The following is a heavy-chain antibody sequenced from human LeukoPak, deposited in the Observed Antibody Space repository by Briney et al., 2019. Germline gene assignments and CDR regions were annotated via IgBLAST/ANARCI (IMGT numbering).Heavy chain of an antibody. CDR1: GFTFSSYW. V-gene: IGHV3-7*01. CDR2: IKQDGSEK. CDR3: AKGRVGGYGSGSWLMDV. D-gene: IGHD3-10*01. J-gene: IGHJ6*03. Sequence: GGSLRLSCAASGFTFSSYWMSWVRQAPGKGLEWVANIKQDGSEKYYVDSVKGRFTISRDNSKNTLYLQMNSLRAEDTAVYYCAKGRVGGYGSGSWLMDVWGKGTTVTISS.